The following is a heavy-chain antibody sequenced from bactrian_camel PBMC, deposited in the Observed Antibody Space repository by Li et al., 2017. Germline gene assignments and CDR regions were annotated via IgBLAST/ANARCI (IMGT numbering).Heavy chain of an antibody. V-gene: IGHV3S53*01. CDR2: IDRKGST. Sequence: HVQLVESGGGSVQAGGSLRLSCAASRYIYSTYCMGWFRQAPGKEREGVAVIDRKGSTRYADSVKGRFTISNDSAKNTLYLQMNNLKPEDTAMYYCAADRFCAYGLASKVADLGMDYSAGCIRANIWGQGTQVT. D-gene: IGHD1*01. CDR3: AADRFCAYGLASKVADLGMDYSAGCIRANI. CDR1: RYIYSTYC. J-gene: IGHJ4*01.